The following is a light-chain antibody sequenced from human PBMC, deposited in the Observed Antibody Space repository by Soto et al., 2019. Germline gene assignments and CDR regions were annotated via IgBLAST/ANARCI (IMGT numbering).Light chain of an antibody. CDR1: SSNIGAGYD. Sequence: QSALTQPPSVSGAPGQRVTISCTGSSSNIGAGYDVHWYQQLPGTAPTLIISGNNNRPSGVPDRLSGSKSGTSASLAITGLRAEDEVDYFCQSYDSSLTGYVFGTGTKVTVL. CDR2: GNN. J-gene: IGLJ1*01. V-gene: IGLV1-40*01. CDR3: QSYDSSLTGYV.